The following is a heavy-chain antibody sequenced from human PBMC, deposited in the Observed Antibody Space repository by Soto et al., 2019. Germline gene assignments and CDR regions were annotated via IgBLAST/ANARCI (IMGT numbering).Heavy chain of an antibody. V-gene: IGHV4-34*01. CDR1: GGSFSGYY. Sequence: SETLSLTCAVYGGSFSGYYWSWIRQPPGKGLEWIGEINHSGSTNYNPSLKSRVTISVDTSKNQFSLKLSSVTAADTAVYYCARDIGNILTGPRYYFDYWGQGTLVTVSS. CDR3: ARDIGNILTGPRYYFDY. CDR2: INHSGST. J-gene: IGHJ4*02. D-gene: IGHD3-9*01.